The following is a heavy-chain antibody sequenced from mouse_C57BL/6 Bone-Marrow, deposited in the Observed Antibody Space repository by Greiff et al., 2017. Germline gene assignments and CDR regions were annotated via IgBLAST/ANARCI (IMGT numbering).Heavy chain of an antibody. J-gene: IGHJ2*01. V-gene: IGHV5-9-1*01. D-gene: IGHD6-2*01. CDR3: ARFSVACFDY. CDR2: ISTGGSYT. Sequence: EVKLEESGGGLVKPGGSLKLSCAASGFTFSSFAMSWVRQTPEKRLEWVASISTGGSYTYYPDSVKGRFNISRDNAKNTLYLQMSSLRSEDTAMYYCARFSVACFDYWGQGTTLTVSS. CDR1: GFTFSSFA.